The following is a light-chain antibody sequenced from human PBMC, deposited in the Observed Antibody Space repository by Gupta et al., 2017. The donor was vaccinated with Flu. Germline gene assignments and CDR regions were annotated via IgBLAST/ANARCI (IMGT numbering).Light chain of an antibody. J-gene: IGLJ3*02. CDR1: SIDVGGYNY. V-gene: IGLV2-14*01. Sequence: IPISCTGTSIDVGGYNYVSWYQQHPGKAPKLMIYEVSNRPSGVSNRFSGSKSGNTASLTISGLQAEDEADYYCSSYTSSSTLGVFGGGTKLTVL. CDR3: SSYTSSSTLGV. CDR2: EVS.